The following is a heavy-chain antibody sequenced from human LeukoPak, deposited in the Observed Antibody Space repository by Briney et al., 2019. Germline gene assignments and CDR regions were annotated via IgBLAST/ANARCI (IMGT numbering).Heavy chain of an antibody. J-gene: IGHJ4*02. D-gene: IGHD3-22*01. V-gene: IGHV1-2*02. CDR2: INPNSGGT. CDR1: GYTFSSHD. Sequence: ASVKVSCKASGYTFSSHDIYWVRQAPGQGLEWMGWINPNSGGTNYAQKFQGRVTMTRDTSISTAYMELSRLRSDDTAVYYCARSNMIAVVNPAIDYWGQGTLVTVSS. CDR3: ARSNMIAVVNPAIDY.